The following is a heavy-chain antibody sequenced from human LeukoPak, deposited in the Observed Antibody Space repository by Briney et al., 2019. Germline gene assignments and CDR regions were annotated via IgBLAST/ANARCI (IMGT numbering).Heavy chain of an antibody. J-gene: IGHJ6*03. CDR2: ISGSGGST. Sequence: GGSLRLSCAASGFTFSSYAMSWVRQAPGKGLEWVSAISGSGGSTYYADSVKGRFTISRENSKNTLYLQMNSLRAEDTAVYYCAKGLRGTMVRGVMDVWGKGTTVTISS. CDR3: AKGLRGTMVRGVMDV. V-gene: IGHV3-23*01. D-gene: IGHD3-10*01. CDR1: GFTFSSYA.